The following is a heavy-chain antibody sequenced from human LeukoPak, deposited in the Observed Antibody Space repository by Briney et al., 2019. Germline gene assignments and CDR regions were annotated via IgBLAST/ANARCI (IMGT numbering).Heavy chain of an antibody. CDR2: IYSGGGT. V-gene: IGHV3-53*01. D-gene: IGHD1-26*01. J-gene: IGHJ4*02. Sequence: GGSLRLSCAASGFTVSSNYMSWVRQAPGKGLEWVSVIYSGGGTRYADSVKGRFTISRDNSSNTLYLQMNSLRAEDTAVYYCARDLGGYYPFDYWGQGTLGTVSS. CDR3: ARDLGGYYPFDY. CDR1: GFTVSSNY.